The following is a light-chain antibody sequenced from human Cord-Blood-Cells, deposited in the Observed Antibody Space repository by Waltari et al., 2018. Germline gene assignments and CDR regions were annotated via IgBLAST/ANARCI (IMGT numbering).Light chain of an antibody. V-gene: IGLV2-23*03. CDR1: SSDVGSYNL. Sequence: QSALTQPASVSGSPGQSITISCTGTSSDVGSYNLVSWYQQHPGKAPKLMIYEGSKRSSGFSNRFSGSKSGNTASLTISGLQAEDGADYYCCSYAGRSTFVVFGGGTKLTVL. CDR3: CSYAGRSTFVV. CDR2: EGS. J-gene: IGLJ2*01.